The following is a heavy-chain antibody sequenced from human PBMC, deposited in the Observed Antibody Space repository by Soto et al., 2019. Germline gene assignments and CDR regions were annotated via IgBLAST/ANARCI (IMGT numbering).Heavy chain of an antibody. V-gene: IGHV3-23*01. J-gene: IGHJ4*02. CDR3: AKDRTVAARNFDY. CDR2: ISTSIDAT. Sequence: LRLSCAASGFAFSNYAMHWVRQAPGKGLEWVSSISTSIDATYYADSVKGRFTISRDDSKNTLYLQMNSLRAEDSAVYYCAKDRTVAARNFDYWGQGTQVTVSS. CDR1: GFAFSNYA. D-gene: IGHD6-6*01.